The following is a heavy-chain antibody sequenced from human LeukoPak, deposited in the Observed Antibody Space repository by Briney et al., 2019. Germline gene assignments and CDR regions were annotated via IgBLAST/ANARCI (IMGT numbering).Heavy chain of an antibody. CDR2: INHSGST. D-gene: IGHD1-26*01. J-gene: IGHJ4*02. Sequence: PSETLSLTCAVYGGSFSGYYWSWIRQPPGKGLEWIGEINHSGSTNYNPSLKSRVTISVDTSKNQFSLKLSSVTAADTAVYYCARQAVLASSGSYSPFDYWGQGTLVTVSS. CDR3: ARQAVLASSGSYSPFDY. CDR1: GGSFSGYY. V-gene: IGHV4-34*01.